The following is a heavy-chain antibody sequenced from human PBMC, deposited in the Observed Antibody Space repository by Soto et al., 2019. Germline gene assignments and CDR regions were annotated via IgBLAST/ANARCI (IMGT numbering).Heavy chain of an antibody. J-gene: IGHJ6*02. V-gene: IGHV3-48*02. Sequence: EMQLVESGGGLVQPGGSLRLSCAASGFSFSAYSMNWVRQAPGKGLEWISYISSGSSTIYYADSVKGRFTISRDNAKNSLYLQMNSLRDEDTGVFYCTREDWFRGRTEYYYDGMDVCCQGTTVTVSS. CDR2: ISSGSSTI. CDR1: GFSFSAYS. CDR3: TREDWFRGRTEYYYDGMDV. D-gene: IGHD3-3*01.